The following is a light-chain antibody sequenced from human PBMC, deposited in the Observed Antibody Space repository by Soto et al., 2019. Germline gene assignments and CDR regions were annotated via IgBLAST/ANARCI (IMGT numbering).Light chain of an antibody. J-gene: IGKJ4*01. CDR1: QRISSW. CDR3: QQSYSTPLT. Sequence: DIQMTQSPSTLSASVGDRVTITCRASQRISSWLAWYQQKPGKAPNLLIYAASSLQSGVPSRFSGSGSGTDFTLTISSLQPEDFATYYCQQSYSTPLTFGGGTKVDIK. V-gene: IGKV1-39*01. CDR2: AAS.